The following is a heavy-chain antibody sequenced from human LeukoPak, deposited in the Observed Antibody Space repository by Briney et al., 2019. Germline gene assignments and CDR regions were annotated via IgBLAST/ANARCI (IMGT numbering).Heavy chain of an antibody. J-gene: IGHJ4*02. V-gene: IGHV4-34*01. D-gene: IGHD3-3*01. CDR3: AVGITILGVAASFDS. CDR1: GASYNAYY. Sequence: PETLSLTRAVSGASYNAYYWSWIRQPPGKGLEWIGDIDHRGTATYTPSLKSRLTISADASKNQFSLKLTSVTDADTAVYYCAVGITILGVAASFDSWGQGNLVIVSS. CDR2: IDHRGTA.